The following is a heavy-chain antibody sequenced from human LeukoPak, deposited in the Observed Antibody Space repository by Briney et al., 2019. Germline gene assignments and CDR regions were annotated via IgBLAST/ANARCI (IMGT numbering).Heavy chain of an antibody. J-gene: IGHJ4*02. CDR1: GYTFTSYA. D-gene: IGHD3-10*01. V-gene: IGHV7-4-1*02. CDR3: ARERRVTRITMVRGVIGY. Sequence: GASVKVSCKASGYTFTSYAMNWVRQAPGQGLERMGWINTNTGNPTYAQGFTGRFVFSLDTSVSTAYLQISSLKAEDTAVYYCARERRVTRITMVRGVIGYWGQGTLVTVSS. CDR2: INTNTGNP.